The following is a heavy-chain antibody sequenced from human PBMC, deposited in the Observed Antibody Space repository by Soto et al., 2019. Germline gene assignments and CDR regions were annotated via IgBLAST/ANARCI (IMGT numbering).Heavy chain of an antibody. CDR3: AKGQSSSSAEGYYYGMDV. Sequence: GGSLRLSCAASGFTFDDYAMHWVRQAPGKGLEWVSGISWNSGSIGYADSVKGRFTISRDNAKNSLYLQMNSLRAEDTALYYCAKGQSSSSAEGYYYGMDVWGQGTTVTVSS. CDR2: ISWNSGSI. V-gene: IGHV3-9*01. D-gene: IGHD6-6*01. J-gene: IGHJ6*02. CDR1: GFTFDDYA.